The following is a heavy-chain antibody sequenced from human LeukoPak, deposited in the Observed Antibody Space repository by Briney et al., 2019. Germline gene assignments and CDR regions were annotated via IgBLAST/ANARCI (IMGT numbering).Heavy chain of an antibody. J-gene: IGHJ5*02. Sequence: SETLSLTCTVSGYSVSSGYYWGWIRQPPGKGLEWIGSIYHSGSTYYNPSLKSRVTISVDTSKNQFSLKLSSVTAADTAVYYCARDHGGRFPYNWFDPWGQGTLVTVSS. CDR1: GYSVSSGYY. D-gene: IGHD3-3*01. CDR2: IYHSGST. CDR3: ARDHGGRFPYNWFDP. V-gene: IGHV4-38-2*02.